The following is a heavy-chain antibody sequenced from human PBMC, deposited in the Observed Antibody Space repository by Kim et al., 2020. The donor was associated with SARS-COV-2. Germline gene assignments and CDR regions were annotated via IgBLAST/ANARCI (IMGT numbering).Heavy chain of an antibody. V-gene: IGHV4-4*02. Sequence: SETLSLTCAVSAGSISRSNWWNWVRQPPGKGLEWIGEISHAGSTNYRPSLKSRVTISVDKSKNQFSMNLTSVTAADTAVYYCARATDYGAIAGYWYFDL. J-gene: IGHJ2*01. CDR1: AGSISRSNW. D-gene: IGHD4-17*01. CDR3: ARATDYGAIAGYWYFDL. CDR2: ISHAGST.